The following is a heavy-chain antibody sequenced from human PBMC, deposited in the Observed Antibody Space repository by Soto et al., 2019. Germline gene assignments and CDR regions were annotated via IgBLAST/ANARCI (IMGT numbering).Heavy chain of an antibody. CDR2: IRSKADGGTT. Sequence: GGSLRLSCAASGFTFSNAWMSWVRQAPGKGLEWVGLIRSKADGGTTEYAASVKGRFTISRDDSKSIAYLQMNSLKTEDTAVYYCTRHQWFGELLGAFDIWGQGTMVTVSS. V-gene: IGHV3-49*04. CDR3: TRHQWFGELLGAFDI. J-gene: IGHJ3*02. D-gene: IGHD3-10*01. CDR1: GFTFSNAW.